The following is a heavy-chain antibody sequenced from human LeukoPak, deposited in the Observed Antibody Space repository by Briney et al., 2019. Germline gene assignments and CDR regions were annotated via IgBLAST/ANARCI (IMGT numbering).Heavy chain of an antibody. CDR3: ARGGRTNWFDP. CDR1: GDSMENHY. J-gene: IGHJ5*02. D-gene: IGHD3-16*01. Sequence: SSETLSLTCNVSGDSMENHYWSWIRQPPGKGLEWIGYKYWSGTSNYNPSLKSRVTISVDTSKNQFSLKLSSVTAADTAVYYCARGGRTNWFDPWGQGTLVTVSS. V-gene: IGHV4-59*08. CDR2: KYWSGTS.